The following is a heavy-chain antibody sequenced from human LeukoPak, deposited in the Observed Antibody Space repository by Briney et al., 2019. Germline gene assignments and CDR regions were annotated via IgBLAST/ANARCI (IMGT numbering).Heavy chain of an antibody. CDR3: AKDSRSGYYYGSGTNNWFDP. CDR2: IFIHGDET. CDR1: GFTFSIYA. V-gene: IGHV3-23*01. J-gene: IGHJ5*02. Sequence: GGSLRLSCAASGFTFSIYALSWVRQAPGKGLEWVSGIFIHGDETYHAESVKGRFTTSRDNSKSTLYLQMNSLRADDTAVYYCAKDSRSGYYYGSGTNNWFDPWGQGTLVTVSS. D-gene: IGHD3-10*01.